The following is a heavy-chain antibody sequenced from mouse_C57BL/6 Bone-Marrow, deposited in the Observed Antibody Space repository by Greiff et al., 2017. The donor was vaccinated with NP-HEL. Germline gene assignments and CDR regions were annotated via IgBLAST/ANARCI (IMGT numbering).Heavy chain of an antibody. CDR2: IYPGDGDT. V-gene: IGHV1-80*01. CDR1: GYAFSSYW. J-gene: IGHJ3*01. CDR3: ARRGYYGIAY. D-gene: IGHD1-1*01. Sequence: VQLQQSGAELVKPGASVKISCKASGYAFSSYWMNWVKQRPGKGLEWIGQIYPGDGDTTYNGKFKGNATLTADKSSSTAYMQLSSLTSEDSAVYFCARRGYYGIAYWGQGTLVTVSA.